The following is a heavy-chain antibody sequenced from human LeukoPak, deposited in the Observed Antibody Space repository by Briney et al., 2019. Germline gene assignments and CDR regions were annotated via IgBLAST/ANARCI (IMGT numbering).Heavy chain of an antibody. D-gene: IGHD4-11*01. Sequence: SQSLSLTCPVSGGSISSGDYYWSWTRQPPGKGLEWIGYIDYSGSTYYNPSLKSRVTISVDTSKNQFSLKLSSVTAADTAVYYCARGETTVTDMDVWGKGTTVTVSS. CDR2: IDYSGST. CDR1: GGSISSGDYY. V-gene: IGHV4-30-4*08. CDR3: ARGETTVTDMDV. J-gene: IGHJ6*03.